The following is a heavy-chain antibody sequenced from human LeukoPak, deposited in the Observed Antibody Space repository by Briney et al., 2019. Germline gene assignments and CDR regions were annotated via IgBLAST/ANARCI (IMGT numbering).Heavy chain of an antibody. D-gene: IGHD3-10*01. CDR2: IKQDGSLQ. V-gene: IGHV3-7*01. Sequence: PGGSLRLSCAASGFTFGSYWMSWVRQAPGKGLEWVANIKQDGSLQYYVDSAKGRFTISRDNAKNSLYLEMNSLRAEDTAVYYCARVFTLYGSGSYDYWGQGTLVTVSS. J-gene: IGHJ4*02. CDR1: GFTFGSYW. CDR3: ARVFTLYGSGSYDY.